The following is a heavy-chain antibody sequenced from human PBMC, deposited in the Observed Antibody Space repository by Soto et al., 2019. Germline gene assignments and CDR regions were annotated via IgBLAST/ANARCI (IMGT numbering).Heavy chain of an antibody. CDR3: AREGITMVRGAKVSGMDV. Sequence: GGSLRLSCAASGFTFSSYEMNWVRQAPGKGLEWVSYISSSGSTIYYADSVRGRFTISRDNAKNSLYLQMNSLRAEDTAVYYCAREGITMVRGAKVSGMDVWGQGTKVTVSS. CDR1: GFTFSSYE. CDR2: ISSSGSTI. J-gene: IGHJ6*02. D-gene: IGHD3-10*01. V-gene: IGHV3-48*03.